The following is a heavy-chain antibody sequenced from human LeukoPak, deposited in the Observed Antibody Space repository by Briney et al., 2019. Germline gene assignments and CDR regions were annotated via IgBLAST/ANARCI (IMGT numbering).Heavy chain of an antibody. D-gene: IGHD2-2*01. CDR3: ARESYCSSTSCYYHLDY. CDR1: GGSISSYY. CDR2: IYYSGST. J-gene: IGHJ4*02. V-gene: IGHV4-59*01. Sequence: PSETLSLTCTVSGGSISSYYWSWIRQPPGKGLEWIGYIYYSGSTNYNPSLKSRVTISVDTSKNQFSLKLSSVTAADTAAYYCARESYCSSTSCYYHLDYWGQGTLVTVSS.